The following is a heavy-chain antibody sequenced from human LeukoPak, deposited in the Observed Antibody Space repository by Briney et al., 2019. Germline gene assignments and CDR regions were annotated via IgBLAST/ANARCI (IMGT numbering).Heavy chain of an antibody. V-gene: IGHV1-18*01. CDR3: ARDIGYSSSWYGDY. Sequence: ASVKISSKASGYTFTSYGISWVRQAPGQGLEWMGGISAYNGNTNNAQKLQGRVTTTTDTSTSTAYMELRSLRSDDTAVYYCARDIGYSSSWYGDYWGQGTLVTVSS. CDR2: ISAYNGNT. D-gene: IGHD6-13*01. CDR1: GYTFTSYG. J-gene: IGHJ4*02.